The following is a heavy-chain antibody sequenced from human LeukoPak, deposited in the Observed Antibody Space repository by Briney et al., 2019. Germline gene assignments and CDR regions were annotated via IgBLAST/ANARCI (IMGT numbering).Heavy chain of an antibody. Sequence: PSETLSLTCTVSGGSISSYYWSWIRQPPGKGLEWIGYIYYSGSTNYNPSLKSRVTISVDTSKNQFSLKLSSVTAADTAVYYCAFTGGSSSYWGQGTLVTVSS. D-gene: IGHD6-13*01. J-gene: IGHJ4*02. CDR1: GGSISSYY. CDR3: AFTGGSSSY. V-gene: IGHV4-59*01. CDR2: IYYSGST.